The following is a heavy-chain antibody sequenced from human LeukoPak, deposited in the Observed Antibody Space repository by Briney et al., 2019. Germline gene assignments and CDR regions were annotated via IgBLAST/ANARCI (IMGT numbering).Heavy chain of an antibody. V-gene: IGHV3-48*01. D-gene: IGHD6-13*01. Sequence: PGGSLRLSCAASGFTFSSYSMNWVRQAPGKGLEWVSYISSSSSTIYYADSVKGRFTISRDNAKNSLYLQMNSLRAEDTAVYYCAGPLSSNVGLLNSWGQGTLATVSS. CDR2: ISSSSSTI. CDR3: AGPLSSNVGLLNS. CDR1: GFTFSSYS. J-gene: IGHJ4*02.